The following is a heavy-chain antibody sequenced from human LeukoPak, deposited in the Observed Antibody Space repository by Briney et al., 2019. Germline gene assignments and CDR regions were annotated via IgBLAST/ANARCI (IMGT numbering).Heavy chain of an antibody. Sequence: GGSLRLSCAASGLAVSNNYMKWVRQAPGKGLEWVSLIYSGGSTYYADSVKGRFTISRDNAKNTLNLQMNSLRAEDTAVYHCARDTYETSGYYYGPFDYWGQGTLVTVSS. CDR1: GLAVSNNY. J-gene: IGHJ4*02. CDR3: ARDTYETSGYYYGPFDY. CDR2: IYSGGST. D-gene: IGHD3-22*01. V-gene: IGHV3-53*01.